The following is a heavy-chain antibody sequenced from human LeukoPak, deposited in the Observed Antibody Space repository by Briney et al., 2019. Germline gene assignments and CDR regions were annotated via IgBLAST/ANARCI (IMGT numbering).Heavy chain of an antibody. J-gene: IGHJ4*02. CDR3: ARMERGYSYGYGVLFDY. D-gene: IGHD5-18*01. CDR1: GGSISSYY. CDR2: VSTSGGT. Sequence: SETLSLTCTVSGGSISSYYWSWIRQPAGKGLEWIGHVSTSGGTDYNPSLKSRFTISVDTSKNQLSLKLSSVTAADTAVYYCARMERGYSYGYGVLFDYWGQGTLVTVSS. V-gene: IGHV4-4*07.